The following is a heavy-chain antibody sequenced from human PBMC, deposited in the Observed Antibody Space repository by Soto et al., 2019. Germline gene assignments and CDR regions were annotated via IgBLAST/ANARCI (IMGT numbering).Heavy chain of an antibody. CDR2: VAENGYL. CDR1: NCSLSRSRW. D-gene: IGHD3-22*01. J-gene: IGHJ4*02. CDR3: ARNHYDGYAFDY. V-gene: IGHV4-4*02. Sequence: QVQLQASGPGLVRPSETLSLSCSVSNCSLSRSRWWSWVRQSPWKGLEWIGEVAENGYLHCIPSLKSRLTISVDWSRNRFSLRLSSVNVADMALYYCARNHYDGYAFDYWGQGALVSVSS.